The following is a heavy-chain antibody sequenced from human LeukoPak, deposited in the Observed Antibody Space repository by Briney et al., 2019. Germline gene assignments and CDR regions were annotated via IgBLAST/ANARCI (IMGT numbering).Heavy chain of an antibody. V-gene: IGHV3-48*02. CDR1: GFTFSSYS. Sequence: GGSLRLSCTASGFTFSSYSMNWVRQAPGKGLEWLSYISWGSNVIYYADSVKGRFTTSRDDAKNSLFLQVNSLTDEDTAVYYCARGRRLAAALNWFDPWGQGTLVTVSS. CDR2: ISWGSNVI. J-gene: IGHJ5*02. CDR3: ARGRRLAAALNWFDP. D-gene: IGHD6-13*01.